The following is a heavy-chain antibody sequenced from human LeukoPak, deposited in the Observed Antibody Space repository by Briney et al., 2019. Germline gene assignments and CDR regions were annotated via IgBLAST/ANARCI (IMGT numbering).Heavy chain of an antibody. V-gene: IGHV4-39*01. CDR3: ARQGYYYDSSGYHPSVLDY. CDR1: GGSINSSSYY. J-gene: IGHJ4*02. Sequence: PSETLSLTCTVSGGSINSSSYYWGWIRQPPGKGLEWIGSIYYSGSTYYNPSLKSRVTISVDTSKNQFSLKLSSVTAADTAVYYCARQGYYYDSSGYHPSVLDYWGQGTLVTVSS. CDR2: IYYSGST. D-gene: IGHD3-22*01.